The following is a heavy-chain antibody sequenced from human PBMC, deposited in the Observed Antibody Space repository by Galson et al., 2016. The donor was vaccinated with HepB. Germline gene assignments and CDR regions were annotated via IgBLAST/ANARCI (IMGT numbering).Heavy chain of an antibody. J-gene: IGHJ3*02. CDR2: ISWNSVSI. CDR1: GFTLDHYA. V-gene: IGHV3-9*01. D-gene: IGHD3-22*01. CDR3: EKDPGAYYYDSSGYRRNAFDI. Sequence: SLRLSCAASGFTLDHYAMHWVRQAPGKGLEWVSGISWNSVSIGYADSVKGRFTISSDNAKNSLYLQMNSLRAGDTASYYCEKDPGAYYYDSSGYRRNAFDIWGQGTMVTVSS.